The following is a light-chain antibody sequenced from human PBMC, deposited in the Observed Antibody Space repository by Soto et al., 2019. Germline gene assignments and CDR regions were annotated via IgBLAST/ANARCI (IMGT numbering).Light chain of an antibody. CDR3: QQYCSWT. V-gene: IGKV3-20*01. CDR1: QSISSNY. Sequence: EIVLTQSPGTLSLSPGERATLSCRASQSISSNYLAWYQQKPGQAPMLLIYGASSRATGIPDRFSGSGSGTDFTLTISRLEPEDSSIYYCQQYCSWTFGQGTKVEIK. CDR2: GAS. J-gene: IGKJ1*01.